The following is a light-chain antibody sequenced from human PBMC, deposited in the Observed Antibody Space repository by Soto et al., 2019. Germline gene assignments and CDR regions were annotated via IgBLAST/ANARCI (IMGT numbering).Light chain of an antibody. CDR1: QSVLYSSNNKNY. J-gene: IGKJ3*01. Sequence: DIVMTQSPDSLAVSLGERATINCKSSQSVLYSSNNKNYLAWYQQKPGQPPKLLIYWASTRESGVPDRFSGSGSGTDFTLTSSSLQAADVAVYYCQQYYSTPLTFCPGTKVDIK. CDR3: QQYYSTPLT. V-gene: IGKV4-1*01. CDR2: WAS.